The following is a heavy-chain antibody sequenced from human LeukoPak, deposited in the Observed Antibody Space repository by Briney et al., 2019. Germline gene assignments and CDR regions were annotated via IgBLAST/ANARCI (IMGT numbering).Heavy chain of an antibody. CDR1: AGSNSSGGYS. CDR3: ARGESPVTSPMDY. D-gene: IGHD4-17*01. CDR2: IYHTGST. V-gene: IGHV4-30-2*01. Sequence: SQTLSLTCAVSAGSNSSGGYSWSWIRQPPGKGLEWIGYIYHTGSTYYNPSLRSRVTISVDRSKTQFSLRLSSVPAADTAVYYCARGESPVTSPMDYWGQGTLVTVSS. J-gene: IGHJ4*02.